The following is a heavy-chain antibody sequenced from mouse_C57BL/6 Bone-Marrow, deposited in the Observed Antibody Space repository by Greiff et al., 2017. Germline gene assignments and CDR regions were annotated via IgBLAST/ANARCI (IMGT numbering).Heavy chain of an antibody. CDR2: IYPGSGST. CDR1: GYTFTSYW. V-gene: IGHV1-55*01. J-gene: IGHJ3*01. CDR3: ARTGDGNYLFAY. Sequence: QVQLQQPGAELVKPGASVKMSCKASGYTFTSYWITWVKQRPGQGLEWIGDIYPGSGSTNYNEKFKSKATLTVDTSASTAYMQLSRLTSEDSAVYYCARTGDGNYLFAYWGQGTLVTVSA. D-gene: IGHD2-1*01.